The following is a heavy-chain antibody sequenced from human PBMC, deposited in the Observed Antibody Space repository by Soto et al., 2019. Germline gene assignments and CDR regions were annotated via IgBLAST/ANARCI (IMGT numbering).Heavy chain of an antibody. V-gene: IGHV3-13*01. CDR3: ARSTVIQYYFDY. D-gene: IGHD4-4*01. CDR1: GFTFSSYD. CDR2: IGTAGDT. Sequence: GGSLRLSCAASGFTFSSYDMHWVRQATGKGLEWVSAIGTAGDTYYPGSVKGRFTISRENAKNSLYLQMNSLRAGDTAVYYCARSTVIQYYFDYWGQGTLVTVSS. J-gene: IGHJ4*02.